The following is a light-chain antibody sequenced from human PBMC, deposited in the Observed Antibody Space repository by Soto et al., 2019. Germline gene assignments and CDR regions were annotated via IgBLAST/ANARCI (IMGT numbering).Light chain of an antibody. Sequence: DIQMTQSPSSLSASVGDRITITCQASQDIRNYLNWYQQKPGKPPNLLIYDASNLETGVPSSFSGGGSGKNFTFTISSLQPEDIATYYCQQYDNLPRYTFGQGTRLEI. J-gene: IGKJ2*01. CDR2: DAS. CDR1: QDIRNY. CDR3: QQYDNLPRYT. V-gene: IGKV1-33*01.